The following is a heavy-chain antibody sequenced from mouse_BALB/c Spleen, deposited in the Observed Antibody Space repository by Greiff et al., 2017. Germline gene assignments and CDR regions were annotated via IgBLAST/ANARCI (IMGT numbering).Heavy chain of an antibody. J-gene: IGHJ4*01. V-gene: IGHV6-6*02. CDR1: GFTFSNYW. Sequence: ESGGGLVQPGGSMKLSCVASGFTFSNYWMNWVRQSPEKGLEWVAEIRLKSNNYATHYAESVKGRFTISRDDSKSSVYLQMNNLRAEDTGIYYCTFYYYAMDYWGQGTSVTVSS. CDR3: TFYYYAMDY. CDR2: IRLKSNNYAT.